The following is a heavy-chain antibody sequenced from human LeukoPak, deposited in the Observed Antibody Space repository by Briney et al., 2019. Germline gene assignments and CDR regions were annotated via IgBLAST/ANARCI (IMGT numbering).Heavy chain of an antibody. CDR2: INPSIGT. Sequence: ASVKVSCKASGYTFTSYGISWVRQAPGQGLEWMGWINPSIGTLYAQQFQGRVTMTRDTSISTPYMELTNPTTDDTAVLYCRTRKVEGDDFDYWGQGTLVTVSS. V-gene: IGHV1-2*02. D-gene: IGHD1-1*01. CDR3: RTRKVEGDDFDY. J-gene: IGHJ4*02. CDR1: GYTFTSYG.